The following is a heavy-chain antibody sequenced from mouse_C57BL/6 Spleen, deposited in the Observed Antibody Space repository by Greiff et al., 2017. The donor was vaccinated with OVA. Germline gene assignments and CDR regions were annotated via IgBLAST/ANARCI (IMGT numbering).Heavy chain of an antibody. CDR2: IDPSDSET. J-gene: IGHJ4*01. CDR3: ARSYDGYYAMDY. CDR1: GYTFTSYW. V-gene: IGHV1-52*01. D-gene: IGHD2-3*01. Sequence: QVQLQQSGAELVRPGSSVKLSCKASGYTFTSYWMHWVKQRPIQGLEWIGNIDPSDSETHYNQKFKDKATLTVDKSSSTAYMQLSSLTSEDSAVYYCARSYDGYYAMDYWGQGTSLTVSS.